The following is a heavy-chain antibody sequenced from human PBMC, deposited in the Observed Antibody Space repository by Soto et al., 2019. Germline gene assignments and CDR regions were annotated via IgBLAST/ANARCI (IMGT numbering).Heavy chain of an antibody. J-gene: IGHJ6*02. D-gene: IGHD3-10*01. CDR3: ARAHTPFGDLSYVYYGLDV. Sequence: PGEPLKISCKGSGYMFTTYRIGWVRQMPGKGLEWMGIIYPGDSDTKYSPSFQGQVTISADKSISTAYLQWSSLKASDTAMYYCARAHTPFGDLSYVYYGLDVWGQGTTVTVSS. CDR2: IYPGDSDT. V-gene: IGHV5-51*01. CDR1: GYMFTTYR.